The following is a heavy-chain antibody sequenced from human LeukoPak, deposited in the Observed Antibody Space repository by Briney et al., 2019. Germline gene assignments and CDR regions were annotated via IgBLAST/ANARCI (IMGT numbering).Heavy chain of an antibody. V-gene: IGHV4-30-4*08. D-gene: IGHD3-22*01. J-gene: IGHJ5*02. CDR3: ASRTYYYDSSGPFNWFDP. CDR1: GGSIRSGDYY. Sequence: SETQPLTCTVSGGSIRSGDYYWSWIRQPPGKGLEWIGYIYYSGSIYYNSSFKSRVTISLDTSKNQFSLKLSSVTAADTAVYYCASRTYYYDSSGPFNWFDPWGQGTLVTVSS. CDR2: IYYSGSI.